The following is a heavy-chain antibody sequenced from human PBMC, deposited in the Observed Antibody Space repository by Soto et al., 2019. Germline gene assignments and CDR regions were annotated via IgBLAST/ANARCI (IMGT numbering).Heavy chain of an antibody. V-gene: IGHV1-18*01. CDR3: AKNGQPPYYYYGLDV. D-gene: IGHD2-8*01. CDR1: GYPFTTYG. J-gene: IGHJ6*02. CDR2: ISGYNGDT. Sequence: ASVKASCKASGYPFTTYGISWVRQAPGQGLEWMGWISGYNGDTNYAQKFQGRVTMTIDTSTGTAYMEVRSLTSDDTAVYYCAKNGQPPYYYYGLDVWGQGTKVTVSS.